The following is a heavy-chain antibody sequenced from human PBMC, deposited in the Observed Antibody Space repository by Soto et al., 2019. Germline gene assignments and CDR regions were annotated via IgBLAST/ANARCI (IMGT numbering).Heavy chain of an antibody. Sequence: QVQLQESGPGLVRPSQILSLNCTVSGGSMTSGGYYWNWIRHPPGMGLEWIGFIHNSGSLYYNPSLRSLLLISQATSKNQFSLRLSSVTVADSAVNYCARRGDTLPSFYFGMDVWGQGTTVTVSS. D-gene: IGHD2-21*02. J-gene: IGHJ6*02. CDR3: ARRGDTLPSFYFGMDV. V-gene: IGHV4-31*01. CDR2: IHNSGSL. CDR1: GGSMTSGGYY.